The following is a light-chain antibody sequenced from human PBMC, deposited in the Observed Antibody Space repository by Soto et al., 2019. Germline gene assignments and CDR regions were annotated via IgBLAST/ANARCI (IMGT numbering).Light chain of an antibody. J-gene: IGKJ1*01. V-gene: IGKV3D-15*01. CDR2: GAS. CDR3: QQYNNWHPWT. CDR1: QSFSSN. Sequence: EIVMTQSPATLSVYPGERATLSCRASQSFSSNLAWYQQKPGQAPRLLIYGASPRATGIPARFSGSGSGTECTLTISSLQSEDFAVYYCQQYNNWHPWTFGKGNKVQIK.